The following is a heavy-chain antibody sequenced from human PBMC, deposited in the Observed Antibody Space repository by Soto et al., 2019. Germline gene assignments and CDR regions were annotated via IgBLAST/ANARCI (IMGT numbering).Heavy chain of an antibody. CDR1: GLTFSSYG. J-gene: IGHJ3*02. CDR3: AKGATMVRGRDALDI. V-gene: IGHV3-30*18. D-gene: IGHD3-10*01. CDR2: ISYDGSNK. Sequence: RGSLRLSCAASGLTFSSYGMHWVRQAPGKGLEWVAVISYDGSNKYYADSVKGRFTISRDNSKNTLYLQMNSLRAEDTAVYYCAKGATMVRGRDALDIWGQGTMLTVSS.